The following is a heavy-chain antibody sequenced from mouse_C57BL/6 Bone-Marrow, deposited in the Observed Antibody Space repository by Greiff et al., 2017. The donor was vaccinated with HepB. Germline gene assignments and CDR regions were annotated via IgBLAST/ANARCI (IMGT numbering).Heavy chain of an antibody. CDR3: ARGVWLRYWFAY. CDR2: INPYNGGT. V-gene: IGHV1-19*01. J-gene: IGHJ3*01. D-gene: IGHD1-1*01. Sequence: EVQLQQSGPVLVKPGASVKMSCKASGYTFTDYYMNWVKQSHGKSLEWIGVINPYNGGTSYNQKFKGKATLTVDKSSSTAYMELNSLTSEDSAVYYCARGVWLRYWFAYWGRGTLVTVSA. CDR1: GYTFTDYY.